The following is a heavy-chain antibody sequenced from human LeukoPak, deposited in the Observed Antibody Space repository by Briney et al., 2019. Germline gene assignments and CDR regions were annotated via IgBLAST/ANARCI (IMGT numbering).Heavy chain of an antibody. D-gene: IGHD3-22*01. CDR1: GYTFTSYA. V-gene: IGHV1-3*01. CDR3: ARGPFYDSSGYRKYYFDY. CDR2: INAGNDNT. J-gene: IGHJ4*02. Sequence: ASVKVSCKASGYTFTSYAMHWVRQAPGQRLEWMGWINAGNDNTKYSQKFQGRVTITRDTSASTAYMELSSLRSEDTAVYYCARGPFYDSSGYRKYYFDYWGQGTLVTVSS.